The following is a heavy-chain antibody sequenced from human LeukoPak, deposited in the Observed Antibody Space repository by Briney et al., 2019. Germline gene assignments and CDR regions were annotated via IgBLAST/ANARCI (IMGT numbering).Heavy chain of an antibody. CDR1: GLTFSAYT. Sequence: GGPLRLSVAASGLTFSAYTISWIGQPPGKGLEWVSYISSSGTTIYYADSVRGRFTVSRDNAKNSLYLQMDSLSAEDTAVYYCASLRGVNRWGQGTLVTVSS. CDR3: ASLRGVNR. D-gene: IGHD3-10*01. CDR2: ISSSGTTI. V-gene: IGHV3-11*01. J-gene: IGHJ4*02.